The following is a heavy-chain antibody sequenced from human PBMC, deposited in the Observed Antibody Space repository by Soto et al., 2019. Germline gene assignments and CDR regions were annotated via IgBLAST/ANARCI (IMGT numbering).Heavy chain of an antibody. CDR3: ARRVYSSGRPMLNYYYMDV. J-gene: IGHJ6*03. CDR1: GGSIISYY. V-gene: IGHV4-59*08. Sequence: SETLSLTCTVSGGSIISYYWSWIRQPPGKGLEWIGYIYYSGSTNYNPSLKSRVTISVDTSKNQFSLKLSSVTAADTAVYYCARRVYSSGRPMLNYYYMDVWGKGTTVTVSS. D-gene: IGHD6-19*01. CDR2: IYYSGST.